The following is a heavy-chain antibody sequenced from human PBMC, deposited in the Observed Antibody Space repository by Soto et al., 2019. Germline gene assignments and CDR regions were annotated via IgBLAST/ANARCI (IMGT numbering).Heavy chain of an antibody. CDR2: IYSSGST. D-gene: IGHD4-4*01. CDR1: GGSIRSYY. CDR3: AMLPVDAFGI. Sequence: QVQLQESGPGLVKPSETLSLTCTVSGGSIRSYYWSWIRQPTGKGLEWIGYIYSSGSTNSNPSLKSRATISVDTSTTSFALKLTSVPASASAVYCFAMLPVDAFGICGQGTMVTVSS. V-gene: IGHV4-59*08. J-gene: IGHJ3*02.